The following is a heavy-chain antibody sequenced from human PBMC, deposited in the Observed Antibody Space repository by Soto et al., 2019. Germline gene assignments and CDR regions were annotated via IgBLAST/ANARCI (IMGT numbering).Heavy chain of an antibody. CDR3: VRLVYDRRLNYLYFDY. D-gene: IGHD3-22*01. CDR2: IVRDGRT. CDR1: GVSISSGNW. J-gene: IGHJ4*02. Sequence: QVQLQESGPGLVKPSGTVSLTCDVSGVSISSGNWWSWVRQPPGKGLEWIGEIVRDGRTTYYPSLRGRATISVDTSKNRFSLRVTSANAADTAIYYCVRLVYDRRLNYLYFDYWGRGALVTVSS. V-gene: IGHV4-4*02.